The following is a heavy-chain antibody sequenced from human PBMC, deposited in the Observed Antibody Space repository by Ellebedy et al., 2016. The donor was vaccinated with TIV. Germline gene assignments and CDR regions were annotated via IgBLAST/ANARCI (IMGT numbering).Heavy chain of an antibody. CDR3: GRGVDRGIDY. V-gene: IGHV1-8*01. D-gene: IGHD3-16*01. CDR2: MSPKNSST. J-gene: IGHJ4*02. CDR1: GYTFNTYD. Sequence: AASVKVSCKASGYTFNTYDINWVRQAPGQGPEWMGWMSPKNSSTDYAQKFQGRVTMTRDTSISTAYMELNSLRPEDTAVYYCGRGVDRGIDYWGQGTLVTVSS.